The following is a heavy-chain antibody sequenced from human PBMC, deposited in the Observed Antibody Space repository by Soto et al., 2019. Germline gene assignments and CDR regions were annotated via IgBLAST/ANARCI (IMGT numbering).Heavy chain of an antibody. CDR3: ARGFTGYSSGWYYFDY. V-gene: IGHV4-59*01. J-gene: IGHJ4*02. CDR2: IYYSGST. CDR1: GGSISSYY. Sequence: SETLSLTCTVSGGSISSYYWSWIRQPPGKGLEWIGYIYYSGSTNYNPSLKSRVTISVDTSKNQFSLKLSSVTAADTAVYYCARGFTGYSSGWYYFDYWGQGTLVTVSS. D-gene: IGHD6-19*01.